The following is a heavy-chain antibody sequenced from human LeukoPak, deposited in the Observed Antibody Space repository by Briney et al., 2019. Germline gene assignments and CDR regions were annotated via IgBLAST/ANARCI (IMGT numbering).Heavy chain of an antibody. CDR3: ARRPRIAVAGNWFDP. V-gene: IGHV1-8*01. D-gene: IGHD6-19*01. Sequence: ASVKVSCKASGYTFTSYDINWVRQATGQGLEWMGWMNPNGGNTGYAQKFQGRVTMTRNTSISTAYMELSSLRSEDTAVYYCARRPRIAVAGNWFDPWGQGTLVTVSS. CDR2: MNPNGGNT. CDR1: GYTFTSYD. J-gene: IGHJ5*02.